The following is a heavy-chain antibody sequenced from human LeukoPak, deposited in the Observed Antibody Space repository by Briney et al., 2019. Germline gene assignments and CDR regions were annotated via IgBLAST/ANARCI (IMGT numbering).Heavy chain of an antibody. CDR1: GFTFGDYA. D-gene: IGHD2-2*02. V-gene: IGHV3-49*04. CDR3: YRYCSSTSCYRDFDY. CDR2: IRSKAYGGTT. J-gene: IGHJ4*02. Sequence: GSLRLSCTASGFTFGDYAMSWVRQAPGKGQEWVGFIRSKAYGGTTEYAASVKGRFTISRDDSKSIAYLQMNSLKTEDTAVYYCYRYCSSTSCYRDFDYWGQGTLVTVSS.